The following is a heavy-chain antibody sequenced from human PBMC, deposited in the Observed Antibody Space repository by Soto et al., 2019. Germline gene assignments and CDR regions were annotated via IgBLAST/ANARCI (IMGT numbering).Heavy chain of an antibody. CDR1: GFTFSSYS. D-gene: IGHD6-13*01. J-gene: IGHJ5*02. V-gene: IGHV3-48*01. CDR3: ARDSSSLPQRFWFDP. CDR2: ISSSSSTI. Sequence: EVQLVESGGGLVQPGGSLRLSCAASGFTFSSYSMNWVRQAPGKGLEWVSYISSSSSTIYYADSVKGRFTISRDNAKNSLYLQMNSLRAEDTAVYYCARDSSSLPQRFWFDPWGQGTLVTVSS.